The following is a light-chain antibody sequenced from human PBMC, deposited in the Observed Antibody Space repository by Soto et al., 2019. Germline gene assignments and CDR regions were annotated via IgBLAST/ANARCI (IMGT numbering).Light chain of an antibody. Sequence: QSVLTQSPSASASLGASVRLTCTLSSGHSSYAIAWHQQHPEKGPRYLMKLNSDGSHSKGDGIPDRFSGSSSGAERYLTISSLQSEDEADYYCQTWGTGPWVFGGGTKLTVL. CDR2: LNSDGSH. CDR3: QTWGTGPWV. V-gene: IGLV4-69*01. J-gene: IGLJ3*02. CDR1: SGHSSYA.